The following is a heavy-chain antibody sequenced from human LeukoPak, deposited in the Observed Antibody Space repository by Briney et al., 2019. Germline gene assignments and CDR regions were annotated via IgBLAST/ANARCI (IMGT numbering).Heavy chain of an antibody. J-gene: IGHJ4*02. Sequence: GGSLRLSCAASGFSFSSYWMSWVRQTPGKGLEWVANMNQDGSHKYYVDSVKGRFIISRDNAKNSLYLQMNSLRAEDTAIYYCVGFYGGNRLGFDYWGQGTLVTVSS. D-gene: IGHD4-23*01. CDR1: GFSFSSYW. V-gene: IGHV3-7*01. CDR2: MNQDGSHK. CDR3: VGFYGGNRLGFDY.